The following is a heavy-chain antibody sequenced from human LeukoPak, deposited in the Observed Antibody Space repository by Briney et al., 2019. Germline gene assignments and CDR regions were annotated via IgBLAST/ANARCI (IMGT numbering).Heavy chain of an antibody. CDR1: GGSISSGDYY. CDR2: IYYSGST. CDR3: ARGRRLLWFGEPRPKLDY. J-gene: IGHJ4*02. V-gene: IGHV4-30-4*08. D-gene: IGHD3-10*01. Sequence: SQTLSLTCTVSGGSISSGDYYWSWIRQPPGKGLEWIGYIYYSGSTYYNPSLKSRVTISVDTSKNQFSLKLSSVTAADTAVYYCARGRRLLWFGEPRPKLDYWGQGTLVTVSS.